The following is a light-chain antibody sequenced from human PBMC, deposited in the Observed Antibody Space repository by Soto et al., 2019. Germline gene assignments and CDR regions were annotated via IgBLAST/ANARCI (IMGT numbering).Light chain of an antibody. J-gene: IGKJ1*01. CDR1: QTISSW. V-gene: IGKV1-5*03. CDR2: KAS. CDR3: KRYNRYSEA. Sequence: DIQMTQPPSTLSGSVGDRVTITCRASQTISSWLAWYQQKPGKAPKLLIYKASTLKSGVPSRFSGSGSGTEFTLTISSLQPDDFATYYCKRYNRYSEAFGQGTKVDIK.